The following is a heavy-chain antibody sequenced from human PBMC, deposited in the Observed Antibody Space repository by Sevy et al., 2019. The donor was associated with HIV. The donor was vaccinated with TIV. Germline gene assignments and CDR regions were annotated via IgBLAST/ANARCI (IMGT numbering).Heavy chain of an antibody. Sequence: GESLKISCKVSGFTFSNSWIGWVRQMPGKGLEWMGIIYPGDSDTRYSPLFQGQVTIVADKSTATAYLEWTSLKASDTATYYCARRGGHVGKEDLLGYNGMEVWGQGTTVTVSS. CDR1: GFTFSNSW. CDR2: IYPGDSDT. CDR3: ARRGGHVGKEDLLGYNGMEV. D-gene: IGHD2-15*01. V-gene: IGHV5-51*01. J-gene: IGHJ6*02.